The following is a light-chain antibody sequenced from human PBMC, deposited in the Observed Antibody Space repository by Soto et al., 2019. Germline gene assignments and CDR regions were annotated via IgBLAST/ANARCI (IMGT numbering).Light chain of an antibody. Sequence: DIVMTQSPDSLAVSLGERATINCKSSQSVLYSSNNKYYLAWYQQKPGQPPKLLIHWASTRESGVPDRFSGSGSVTDFTLTISSLQAEDVADYYCQQYYSPPLAFGQGNKVEIK. CDR1: QSVLYSSNNKYY. CDR3: QQYYSPPLA. CDR2: WAS. J-gene: IGKJ1*01. V-gene: IGKV4-1*01.